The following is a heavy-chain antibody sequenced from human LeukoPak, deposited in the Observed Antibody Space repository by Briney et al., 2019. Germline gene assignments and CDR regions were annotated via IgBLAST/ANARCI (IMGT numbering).Heavy chain of an antibody. J-gene: IGHJ6*03. V-gene: IGHV3-30*02. CDR2: IRYDGSNK. CDR1: GFTFSTYG. CDR3: ADNKRGRNYYYYMDV. D-gene: IGHD2/OR15-2a*01. Sequence: GGSLRLSCAASGFTFSTYGMHWVRQAPGKGLQWVAFIRYDGSNKYYADSVKGRFTISRDNSENTLYLQMISLRPDDTAVYYCADNKRGRNYYYYMDVWGKGTTVTISS.